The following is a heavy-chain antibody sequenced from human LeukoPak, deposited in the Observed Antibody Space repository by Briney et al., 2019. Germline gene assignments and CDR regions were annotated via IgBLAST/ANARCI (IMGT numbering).Heavy chain of an antibody. V-gene: IGHV4-34*01. CDR3: ARGDNYDSSGYYTYYFDY. CDR1: GGSFSGYY. Sequence: RPSETLSLTCAVYGGSFSGYYWSWIRQPPGKGLEWIGETNHSGSTNYNPSLKSRVTISVDTSKNQFSLKLSSVTAADTAVYYCARGDNYDSSGYYTYYFDYWGQGTLVTVSS. D-gene: IGHD3-22*01. J-gene: IGHJ4*02. CDR2: TNHSGST.